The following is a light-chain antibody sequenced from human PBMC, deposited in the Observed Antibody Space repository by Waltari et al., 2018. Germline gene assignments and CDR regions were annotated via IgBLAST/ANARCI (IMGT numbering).Light chain of an antibody. CDR2: KDS. J-gene: IGLJ2*01. Sequence: SYELTQPPSVSMSPGQTARITCSGDALPKKYAYWYQQKPGQAPVLGIYKDSERPSGIPERFSSSSSGTTVTLTISGVQAEDEADYYCQSTDSSGIYVLFGGGTKLTVL. V-gene: IGLV3-25*03. CDR3: QSTDSSGIYVL. CDR1: ALPKKY.